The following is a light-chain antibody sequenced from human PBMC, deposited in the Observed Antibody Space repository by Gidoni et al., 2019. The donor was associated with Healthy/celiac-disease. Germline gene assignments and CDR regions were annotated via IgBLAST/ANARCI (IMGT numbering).Light chain of an antibody. CDR3: QQSYSTPQVT. V-gene: IGKV1-39*01. J-gene: IGKJ3*01. CDR2: AAS. CDR1: QSISRY. Sequence: DIQMTQSPSSLSASVGDRVTITCRASQSISRYSNWYQQKPGKAPKLLIYAASILQSGVPSRFSGSGSGTDFTLTISSLQPEDFATYYCQQSYSTPQVTFGPGTKVDIK.